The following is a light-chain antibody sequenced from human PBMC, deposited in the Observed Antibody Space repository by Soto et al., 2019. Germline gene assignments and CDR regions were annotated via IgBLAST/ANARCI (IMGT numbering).Light chain of an antibody. CDR3: QSYDSSVV. CDR1: SGSIASNY. V-gene: IGLV6-57*04. CDR2: EDN. Sequence: NFMLTQPHSVSESPGKTVTISCTRSSGSIASNYVQWYQQRPGSAPTTVIYEDNQRPSGVPDRFSGSIDSSSNSASLTISGLNTEDEADYYCQSYDSSVVFGGGTKLTVL. J-gene: IGLJ2*01.